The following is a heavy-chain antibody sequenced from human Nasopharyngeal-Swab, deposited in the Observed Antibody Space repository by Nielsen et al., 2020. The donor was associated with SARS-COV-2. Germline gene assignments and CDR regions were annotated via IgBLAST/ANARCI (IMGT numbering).Heavy chain of an antibody. Sequence: GESLKISCAASGFTFSSYAMSWVRQTPGKGLEWVSAISGSGGSTYYADSVKGRFTISRDNSKNTLYLQMNSLRAEDTAVYYYAKDVWFGVLVYGYFDYWGQGTLVTVSS. CDR1: GFTFSSYA. CDR3: AKDVWFGVLVYGYFDY. J-gene: IGHJ4*02. D-gene: IGHD3-10*01. V-gene: IGHV3-23*01. CDR2: ISGSGGST.